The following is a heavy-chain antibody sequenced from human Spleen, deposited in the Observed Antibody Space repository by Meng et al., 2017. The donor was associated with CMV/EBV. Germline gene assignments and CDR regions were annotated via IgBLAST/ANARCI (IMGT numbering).Heavy chain of an antibody. CDR2: IYYTEST. Sequence: SETLSLTCTVSGGSVNSGSYYWSWIRQPPGKGLQWIGYIYYTESTNYNPSLKSRVTISLDTSRNQFSLHLTSVTPADTAVYYCARGPYSSSIWIGYWGQGTLVTVSS. CDR3: ARGPYSSSIWIGY. CDR1: GGSVNSGSYY. V-gene: IGHV4-61*01. J-gene: IGHJ4*02. D-gene: IGHD6-19*01.